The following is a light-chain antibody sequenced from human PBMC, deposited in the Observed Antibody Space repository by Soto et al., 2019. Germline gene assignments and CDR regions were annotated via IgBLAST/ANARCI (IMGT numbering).Light chain of an antibody. V-gene: IGKV3D-11*01. CDR2: AAS. CDR1: QGLGTN. J-gene: IGKJ5*01. Sequence: TQSQATLSVSPGERATLSFRASQGLGTNLAWYQQKPGQAPRLLIYAASTRATGAPARFSGSGSGTDFTLTISSLEPEDFAVYYCQQRSNWPITFGQGTRLAIK. CDR3: QQRSNWPIT.